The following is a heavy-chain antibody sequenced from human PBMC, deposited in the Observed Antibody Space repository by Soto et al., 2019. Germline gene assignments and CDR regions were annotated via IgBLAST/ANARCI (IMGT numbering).Heavy chain of an antibody. CDR3: AKDTRGYGFDY. J-gene: IGHJ4*02. Sequence: PGGSLRLSCVASGFTLSNYAMSWVRQAPGKGLEWVSGISGSGGSTYYADSVKGRFTISRDNSKNTLYLQMNSLRAEDTAVYYCAKDTRGYGFDYWGQGTLVTVSS. V-gene: IGHV3-23*01. CDR2: ISGSGGST. D-gene: IGHD5-12*01. CDR1: GFTLSNYA.